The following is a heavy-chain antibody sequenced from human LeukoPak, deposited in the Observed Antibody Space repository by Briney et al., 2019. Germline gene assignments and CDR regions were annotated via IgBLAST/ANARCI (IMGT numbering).Heavy chain of an antibody. CDR3: ARIVGRGYNSNDPPFDY. CDR1: GFSPSTSGMC. CDR2: IDWDDDK. Sequence: SGPTLVNPTQTLTLTCTFSGFSPSTSGMCVSWIRQPPGKALEWLARIDWDDDKYYSTSLKTRLTISKDTSKNQVVLTMTNMDPVDTATYYCARIVGRGYNSNDPPFDYWGQGTLVTVSS. J-gene: IGHJ4*02. D-gene: IGHD1-1*01. V-gene: IGHV2-70*11.